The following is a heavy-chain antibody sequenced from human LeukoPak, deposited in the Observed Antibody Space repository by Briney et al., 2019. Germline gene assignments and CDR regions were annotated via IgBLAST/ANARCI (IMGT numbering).Heavy chain of an antibody. CDR1: GDSVSSNNGA. CDR2: TYYRSKWYN. Sequence: SQTLSLTCAISGDSVSSNNGAWNWIRQSPSRGLEWLGRTYYRSKWYNDYAGSLISRITISPDTSKNQFSLQLYSVTPEDTAVYYCPRDVGTTGWHTFDYWGQGTLVTVSS. J-gene: IGHJ4*02. D-gene: IGHD3-9*01. CDR3: PRDVGTTGWHTFDY. V-gene: IGHV6-1*01.